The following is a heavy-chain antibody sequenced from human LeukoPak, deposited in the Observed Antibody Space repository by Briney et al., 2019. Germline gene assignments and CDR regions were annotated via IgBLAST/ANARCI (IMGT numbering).Heavy chain of an antibody. J-gene: IGHJ3*02. CDR3: ARLDTTTNAFDI. Sequence: SETLSLTCTVSGGSISSGSYSWNWIRQPAGKGLEWIGRICTSGSTNYNPSLKSRVTISIDTSKNQFSLKLSSVTAADTAAYYCARLDTTTNAFDIWGQGTMVTVSS. CDR1: GGSISSGSYS. CDR2: ICTSGST. D-gene: IGHD5-18*01. V-gene: IGHV4-61*02.